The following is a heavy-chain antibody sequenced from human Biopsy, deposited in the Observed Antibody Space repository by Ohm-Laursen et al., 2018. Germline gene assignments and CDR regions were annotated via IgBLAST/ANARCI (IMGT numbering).Heavy chain of an antibody. CDR1: GFTFNIYA. CDR3: ARWDY. Sequence: GSLRLSCAAPGFTFNIYAMNWVRQAPGKGLEWVSTISGTTTKTYYADSVKGRFTISRDNSKNTVSLQMDSLRVEDTAVYYCARWDYWGQGTLVTVSS. J-gene: IGHJ4*02. D-gene: IGHD5-24*01. CDR2: ISGTTTKT. V-gene: IGHV3-23*01.